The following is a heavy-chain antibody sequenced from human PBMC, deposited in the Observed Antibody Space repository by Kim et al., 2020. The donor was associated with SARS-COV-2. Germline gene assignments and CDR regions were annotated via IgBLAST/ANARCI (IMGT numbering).Heavy chain of an antibody. D-gene: IGHD3-9*01. Sequence: ASVKVSCKASGYTFTSYDINWVRQATGQGLEWMGWMNPNSGNTGYAQKFQGRVTMTRNTSISTAYMELSSLRSEDTAVYYCAREAGVLRYFVPPQNYGMDVWGQGTTVTVSS. CDR2: MNPNSGNT. J-gene: IGHJ6*02. CDR1: GYTFTSYD. V-gene: IGHV1-8*01. CDR3: AREAGVLRYFVPPQNYGMDV.